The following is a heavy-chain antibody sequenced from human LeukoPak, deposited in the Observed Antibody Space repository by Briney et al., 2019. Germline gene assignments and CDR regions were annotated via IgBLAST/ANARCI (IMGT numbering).Heavy chain of an antibody. V-gene: IGHV4-30-2*01. D-gene: IGHD1-26*01. CDR3: ARDGLGATGGY. Sequence: PSETLSLTCTVSGGSISSGGYYWSWIRQPPGKGLGWIGYIYHSGSTYYNPSLKSRVTISVDRSKNQFSLKLSSVTAADTAVYYCARDGLGATGGYWGQGTLVTVSS. J-gene: IGHJ4*02. CDR2: IYHSGST. CDR1: GGSISSGGYY.